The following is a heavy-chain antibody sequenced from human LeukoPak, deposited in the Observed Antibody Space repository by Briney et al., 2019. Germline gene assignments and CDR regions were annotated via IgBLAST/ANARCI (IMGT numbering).Heavy chain of an antibody. CDR3: ATGVATAFTY. CDR2: INPDSGDS. J-gene: IGHJ4*02. CDR1: GYTFTGYY. V-gene: IGHV1-2*06. D-gene: IGHD5-12*01. Sequence: ASVKVSCKASGYTFTGYYMHWVRQAPGQGLEWMARINPDSGDSYSAPKFQGRVTMTRDTSISTASMEVSWLTSDDTAVYYCATGVATAFTYWGQGTLVTASS.